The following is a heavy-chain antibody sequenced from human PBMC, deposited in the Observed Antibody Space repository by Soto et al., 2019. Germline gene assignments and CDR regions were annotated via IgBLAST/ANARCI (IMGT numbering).Heavy chain of an antibody. Sequence: SETLSLTCAVYGGSFSGYYWSWIRQPPGKGLEWIGEINDSGSTNYNPSLKSRVTITVDTSKNQCSLKLSSVTAADTAVYYCARDCFTNYYGSGSRPCYMDVWGKGTTVTVSS. V-gene: IGHV4-34*01. D-gene: IGHD3-10*01. CDR3: ARDCFTNYYGSGSRPCYMDV. J-gene: IGHJ6*03. CDR2: INDSGST. CDR1: GGSFSGYY.